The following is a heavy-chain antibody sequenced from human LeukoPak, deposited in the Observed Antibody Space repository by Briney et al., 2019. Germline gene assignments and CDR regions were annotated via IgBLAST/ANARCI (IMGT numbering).Heavy chain of an antibody. D-gene: IGHD3-16*02. J-gene: IGHJ4*02. CDR1: GFTFSSYA. CDR2: ISGSGGST. V-gene: IGHV3-23*01. Sequence: PGGSLRLSCAASGFTFSSYAMSWVRQAPGKGLEWVSAISGSGGSTYYADSVKGRFTISRDNSRNTLYLQMNSLRVEDTAVYYCAKGTGELSSLFDYWGQGTLVTVSS. CDR3: AKGTGELSSLFDY.